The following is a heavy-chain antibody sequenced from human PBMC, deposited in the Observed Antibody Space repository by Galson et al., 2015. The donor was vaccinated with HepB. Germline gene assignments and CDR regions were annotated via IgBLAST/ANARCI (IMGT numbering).Heavy chain of an antibody. CDR3: ARTETTLFGASSELDY. J-gene: IGHJ4*02. CDR1: GFTFSDYY. CDR2: ISSSSTYT. Sequence: SLRLSCAASGFTFSDYYMSWIRQAPGKGLEWVSYISSSSTYTTYADSVKGRFTISRDNAKNSLYLQMNRLRAEDTAVYYCARTETTLFGASSELDYWGQGTLVTVSS. D-gene: IGHD4-17*01. V-gene: IGHV3-11*06.